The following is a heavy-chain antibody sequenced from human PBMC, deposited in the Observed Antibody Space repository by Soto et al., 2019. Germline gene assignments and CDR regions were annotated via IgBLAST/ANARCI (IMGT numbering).Heavy chain of an antibody. D-gene: IGHD3-3*01. CDR2: ISAYNGNT. CDR1: GYTFTSYD. V-gene: IGHV1-18*01. CDR3: AIVARDGFWSGYYTTYYFDY. Sequence: ASVKVSCKASGYTFTSYDMSWVRQAPGQGLEWMGWISAYNGNTNYAQKLQGRVTMTTDTSTSTAYMELRSLRSGDTAVYYCAIVARDGFWSGYYTTYYFDYWGQGTLVTVSS. J-gene: IGHJ4*02.